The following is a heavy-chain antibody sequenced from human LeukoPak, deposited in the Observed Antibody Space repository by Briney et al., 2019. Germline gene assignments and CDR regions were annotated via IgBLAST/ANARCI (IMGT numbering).Heavy chain of an antibody. Sequence: HGASVKVSCKASGYTFTTYDINWVRQATGQGLEWMGWMNPNSGNTGYAQKFQGRVTMTRNTSISTAFMELSGLRSEDTAVYFCARRNTAMVAGLDSWGQGSLVTVSS. CDR3: ARRNTAMVAGLDS. V-gene: IGHV1-8*01. CDR1: GYTFTTYD. D-gene: IGHD5-18*01. CDR2: MNPNSGNT. J-gene: IGHJ4*02.